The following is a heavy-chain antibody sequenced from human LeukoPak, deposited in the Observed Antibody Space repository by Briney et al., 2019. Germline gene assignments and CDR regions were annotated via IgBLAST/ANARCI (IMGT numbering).Heavy chain of an antibody. CDR3: ARYDFNKYFDY. CDR2: IYYSGST. J-gene: IGHJ4*02. D-gene: IGHD3-3*01. CDR1: GGSISPYY. V-gene: IGHV4-59*01. Sequence: SETLSLTCTVSGGSISPYYWSWIRQPPGKGLEWIGYIYYSGSTNYNPSLKSRVTMSEDTSKNQFSLKLTSVTAADTAVYYCARYDFNKYFDYWGQGTLVTVSS.